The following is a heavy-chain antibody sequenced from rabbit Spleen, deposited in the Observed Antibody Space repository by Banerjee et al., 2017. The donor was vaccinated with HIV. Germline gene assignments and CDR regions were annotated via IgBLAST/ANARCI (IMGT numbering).Heavy chain of an antibody. D-gene: IGHD4-2*01. Sequence: QSLEESGGDLVKPGASLTLTCKASGLDFSGRYWICWVRQAPGKGLEWIACIDVTKSGSSYYANWAKGRFTISKTSSTTVTLQMTSLTAADTATYFCARDAAGREDFNLWGPGTLVTVS. CDR2: IDVTKSGSS. V-gene: IGHV1S40*01. CDR3: ARDAAGREDFNL. J-gene: IGHJ4*01. CDR1: GLDFSGRYW.